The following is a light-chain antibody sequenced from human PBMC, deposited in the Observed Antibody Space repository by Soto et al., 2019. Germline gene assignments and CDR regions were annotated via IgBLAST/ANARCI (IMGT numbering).Light chain of an antibody. V-gene: IGLV2-23*01. CDR3: CSYTSSSTLVV. Sequence: ALTQPASVSGSPGQSITISCTGTSSDVGSYNLVSWYQQHPGKAPKLMIYEGSKRPSGVSNRFSGSKSGNTASLTISGLQAEDEADYYCCSYTSSSTLVVFGGGTKLTVL. CDR1: SSDVGSYNL. CDR2: EGS. J-gene: IGLJ2*01.